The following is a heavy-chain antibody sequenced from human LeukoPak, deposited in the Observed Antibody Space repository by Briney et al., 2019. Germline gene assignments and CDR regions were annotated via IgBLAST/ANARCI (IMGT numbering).Heavy chain of an antibody. J-gene: IGHJ4*02. D-gene: IGHD1-1*01. CDR2: ITGSGGNT. V-gene: IGHV3-23*01. CDR1: GFTFSSYA. CDR3: AKHNSPNWYDY. Sequence: PGGSLRLSCAASGFTFSSYAMSWFRQAPGKGLEWVSSITGSGGNTFYADSVKGRFTISRDNPKNMLYLQMNSLRAEDTAIYYCAKHNSPNWYDYWGQGTLVTVSS.